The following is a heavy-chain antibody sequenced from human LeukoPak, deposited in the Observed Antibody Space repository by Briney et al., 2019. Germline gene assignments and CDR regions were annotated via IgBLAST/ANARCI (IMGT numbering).Heavy chain of an antibody. V-gene: IGHV5-51*01. CDR2: IYPGDSDT. CDR1: GYSFTSYW. J-gene: IGHJ4*02. Sequence: PGESLQISCKGSGYSFTSYWIGWVRQMPGKGLEWMGIIYPGDSDTRYSPSFQGQVTISADKSISIAYLQWSSLKASDTAMYYCARYCSGGSCYSHSLDYWGQGTLVTVSS. CDR3: ARYCSGGSCYSHSLDY. D-gene: IGHD2-15*01.